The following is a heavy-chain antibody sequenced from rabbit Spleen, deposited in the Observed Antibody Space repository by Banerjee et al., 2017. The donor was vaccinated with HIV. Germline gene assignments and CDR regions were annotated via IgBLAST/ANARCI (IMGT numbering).Heavy chain of an antibody. V-gene: IGHV1S40*01. D-gene: IGHD4-2*01. CDR2: IYGGSLLTT. CDR1: GFSFSARYY. CDR3: ARSYAGWAVDGVATFDL. Sequence: QSLEESGGDLVKPGASLTLTCTASGFSFSARYYMCWVRQAPGKGPEWIACIYGGSLLTTYYATWAKGRFTISKSSSTTVTLQMTSLTAADTATYFCARSYAGWAVDGVATFDLWGPGTLVTVS. J-gene: IGHJ4*01.